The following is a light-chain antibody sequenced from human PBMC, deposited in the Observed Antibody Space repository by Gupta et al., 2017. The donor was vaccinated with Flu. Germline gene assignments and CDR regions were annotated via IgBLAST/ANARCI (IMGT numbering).Light chain of an antibody. CDR1: QSISSN. Sequence: EIVMTQSPATLSVSPGESAALSCRASQSISSNLAWYQQKPGQAPRLLIYGTATRATGIPARCSGSGAGTEFTLTISSMQSEDCEVYYCQEEKGWHPAYTFGQGTKLEIK. J-gene: IGKJ2*01. CDR3: QEEKGWHPAYT. CDR2: GTA. V-gene: IGKV3-15*01.